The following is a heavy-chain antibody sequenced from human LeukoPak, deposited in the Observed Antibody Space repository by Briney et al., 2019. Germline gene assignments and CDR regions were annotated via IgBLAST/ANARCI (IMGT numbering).Heavy chain of an antibody. CDR1: GGSISSGGYY. J-gene: IGHJ4*02. V-gene: IGHV4-31*03. CDR2: IYYSGST. D-gene: IGHD2-15*01. Sequence: SQTLSLTCTVSGGSISSGGYYWSWIRQHPGKGLEWIGYIYYSGSTYYNPSLKSRVTISVDTSKNQFSLKLSSVTAADTAVYYCARVALGYCSGGSSYPGGFDYWGQGTLVTVSS. CDR3: ARVALGYCSGGSSYPGGFDY.